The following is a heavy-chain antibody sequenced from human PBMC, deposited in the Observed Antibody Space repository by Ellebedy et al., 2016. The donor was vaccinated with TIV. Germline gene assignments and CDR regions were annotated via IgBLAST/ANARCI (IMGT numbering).Heavy chain of an antibody. D-gene: IGHD3-3*01. J-gene: IGHJ5*02. Sequence: GESLKISCAASGFTFSSYRMNWVRQAPGKGLEWVSYISSSSTTIYYADSLKGRFTISRENAKNALFLQMDGLRVDDSAVYYCVGFGVFNLWGQGAPVTVSS. CDR2: ISSSSTTI. CDR3: VGFGVFNL. V-gene: IGHV3-48*04. CDR1: GFTFSSYR.